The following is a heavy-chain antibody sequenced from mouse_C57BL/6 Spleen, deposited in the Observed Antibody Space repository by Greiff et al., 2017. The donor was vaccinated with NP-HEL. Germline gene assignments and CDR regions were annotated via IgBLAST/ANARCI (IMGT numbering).Heavy chain of an antibody. V-gene: IGHV1-64*01. J-gene: IGHJ2*01. Sequence: QVQLQQPGAELVKPGASVKLSCKASGYTFTSYWMHWVKQRPGQGLEWIGMIPPNSGSTNYNEKFKSKATLTVDKSSSTAYMQLSSLTSEDSAVYYCARSNLLLRYYVDYWGQGTTLTVSS. D-gene: IGHD1-1*01. CDR3: ARSNLLLRYYVDY. CDR1: GYTFTSYW. CDR2: IPPNSGST.